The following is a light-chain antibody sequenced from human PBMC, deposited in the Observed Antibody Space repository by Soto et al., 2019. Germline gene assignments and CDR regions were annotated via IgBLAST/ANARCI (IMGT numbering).Light chain of an antibody. CDR3: SSYADSNIVV. Sequence: QSVLTQPPSASGSPGHSVTISCTGTSSDVGGYNYVSWYQQHPGKAPKLMIYEVNKRPSGVPDRFSGSKSGNTASLTVSGLQAEEEADYYCSSYADSNIVVFGGGTKVTVL. CDR2: EVN. CDR1: SSDVGGYNY. V-gene: IGLV2-8*01. J-gene: IGLJ2*01.